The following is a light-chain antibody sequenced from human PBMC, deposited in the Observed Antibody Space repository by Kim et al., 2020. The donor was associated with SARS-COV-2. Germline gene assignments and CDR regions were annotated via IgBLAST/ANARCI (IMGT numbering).Light chain of an antibody. V-gene: IGKV1-5*03. CDR2: KAS. J-gene: IGKJ2*01. Sequence: SASVGDSVTLTCRASQSIDNGLAWYQQKPGTAPKILIYKASSLEGGAPSRFSGGGFGTEFTLTITSLQPDDFATYYCQQYNTYPYTFGQGTKLEI. CDR1: QSIDNG. CDR3: QQYNTYPYT.